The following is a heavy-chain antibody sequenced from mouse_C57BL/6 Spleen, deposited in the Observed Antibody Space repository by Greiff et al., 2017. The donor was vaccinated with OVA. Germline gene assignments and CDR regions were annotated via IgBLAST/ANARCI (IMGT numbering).Heavy chain of an antibody. CDR2: INPSTGGT. CDR3: ARGTYYSNYEAMDY. V-gene: IGHV1-43*01. J-gene: IGHJ4*01. D-gene: IGHD2-5*01. Sequence: EVQLQQSGPELVKPGASVKISCKASGYSFTGYYMHWVKQSSEKSLEWIGEINPSTGGTSYNQKFKGKATLTVDKSSSTAYMQLKSLTSEDSAVYYCARGTYYSNYEAMDYWGQGTSVTVSS. CDR1: GYSFTGYY.